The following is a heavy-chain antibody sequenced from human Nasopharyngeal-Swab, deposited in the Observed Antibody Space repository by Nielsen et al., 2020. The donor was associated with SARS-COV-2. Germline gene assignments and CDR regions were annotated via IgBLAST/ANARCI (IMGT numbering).Heavy chain of an antibody. CDR3: ASTYYDFWSGYYGNYYYGMDV. D-gene: IGHD3-3*01. J-gene: IGHJ6*02. Sequence: GESLKISCAASGFTFSRFWMTWVRQAPGKGLEWVAYLKQDGSEEYYVDSVKGRFTISRDNAKNSLYLQMSSLRAEDTAVYYCASTYYDFWSGYYGNYYYGMDVWGQGTTVTVSS. V-gene: IGHV3-7*01. CDR1: GFTFSRFW. CDR2: LKQDGSEE.